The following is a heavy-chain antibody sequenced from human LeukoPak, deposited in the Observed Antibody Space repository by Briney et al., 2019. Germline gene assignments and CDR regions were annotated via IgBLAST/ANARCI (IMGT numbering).Heavy chain of an antibody. V-gene: IGHV4-4*02. CDR1: GGSISSSNW. J-gene: IGHJ4*02. D-gene: IGHD3-9*01. Sequence: PSGTLSLTCAVSGGSISSSNWWSWVRQPPGKGLEWIGEIYHSGSTNYNPSLKSRVTISVDKSKNQFSLKLSSVTAADTAVYYCASSKNLNYDILTGYYNYWGQGTLVTVSS. CDR2: IYHSGST. CDR3: ASSKNLNYDILTGYYNY.